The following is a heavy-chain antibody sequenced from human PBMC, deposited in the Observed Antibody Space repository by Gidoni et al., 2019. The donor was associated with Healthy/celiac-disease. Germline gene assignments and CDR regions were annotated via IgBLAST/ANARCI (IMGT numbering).Heavy chain of an antibody. V-gene: IGHV1-2*02. J-gene: IGHJ4*02. D-gene: IGHD3-16*01. CDR3: ARSPRRVLRLGGYFDY. CDR2: INPNSGGT. CDR1: GYTFTGYY. Sequence: QVQLVQSGAAVKKPGASVKVSCTASGYTFTGYYMHWVRQAPGQGPEWMGWINPNSGGTNYAQKFQGRVTMTRDTSSSTAYMELSRLRSDDTAVYYCARSPRRVLRLGGYFDYWGQGTLVTVSS.